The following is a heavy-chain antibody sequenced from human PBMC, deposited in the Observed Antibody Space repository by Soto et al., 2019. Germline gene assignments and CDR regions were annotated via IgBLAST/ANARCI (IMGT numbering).Heavy chain of an antibody. D-gene: IGHD5-12*01. CDR1: GGTFSSYT. CDR2: IIPILGIA. Sequence: ASVKVSCKASGGTFSSYTISWVRQAPGQGLEWMGRIIPILGIANYAQKFQGRVTITADKSTSTAYMELSSLRSEDTAVYYCARVGVATITGYYYMDVWGKGTTVTVSS. CDR3: ARVGVATITGYYYMDV. J-gene: IGHJ6*03. V-gene: IGHV1-69*02.